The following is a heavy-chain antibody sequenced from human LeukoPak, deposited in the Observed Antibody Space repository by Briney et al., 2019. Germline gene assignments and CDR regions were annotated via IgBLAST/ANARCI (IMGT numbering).Heavy chain of an antibody. CDR1: GHMFTDYY. CDR2: MNVDSGAT. D-gene: IGHD2-21*02. J-gene: IGHJ4*02. V-gene: IGHV1-2*02. Sequence: ASVKVSCKASGHMFTDYYIHWVRQTPGQGLEWMGWMNVDSGATKYAQKFQGRVTMTRDTSISTAFMDLRRLTSDDTAVYYCARDSKVTGTSFDSWGQGTLVTVSS. CDR3: ARDSKVTGTSFDS.